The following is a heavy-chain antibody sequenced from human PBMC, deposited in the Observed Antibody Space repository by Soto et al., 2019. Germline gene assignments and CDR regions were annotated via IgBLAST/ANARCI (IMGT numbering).Heavy chain of an antibody. CDR3: ARFWGPVIIGYMDV. J-gene: IGHJ6*03. Sequence: SETLSLTCTVSGGSISSYYWSWIRQPPGKGLEWIGYIYYSGSTNYNPSLKSRVTISVDTSKNQFSLKLSSVTAADTAVYYCARFWGPVIIGYMDVWGKGTTVTVSS. CDR1: GGSISSYY. D-gene: IGHD3-3*01. V-gene: IGHV4-59*08. CDR2: IYYSGST.